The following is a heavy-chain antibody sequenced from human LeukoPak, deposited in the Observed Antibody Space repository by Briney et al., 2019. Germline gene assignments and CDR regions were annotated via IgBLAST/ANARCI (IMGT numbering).Heavy chain of an antibody. Sequence: GSLRLSCAASGFTFSTYGMHWVRQAPGKGLEWVAFIRYDGSNKYYADSVKGRFTISRDNSKNTLYLQMNSLRAEDTAVYYCAKDWSSGSSYYYYYMDVWGKGTTVTVSS. CDR2: IRYDGSNK. CDR1: GFTFSTYG. V-gene: IGHV3-30*02. CDR3: AKDWSSGSSYYYYYMDV. D-gene: IGHD1-26*01. J-gene: IGHJ6*03.